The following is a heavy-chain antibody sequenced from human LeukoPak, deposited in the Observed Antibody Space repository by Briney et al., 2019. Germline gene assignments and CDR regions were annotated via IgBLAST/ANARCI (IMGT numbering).Heavy chain of an antibody. V-gene: IGHV3-30*02. CDR2: IRFDGGHK. CDR3: ARGFDIVVVPAAYGDY. J-gene: IGHJ4*02. D-gene: IGHD2-2*01. CDR1: GFTFSNYG. Sequence: GGSLRLSCAASGFTFSNYGMFWVRQAPGKGLDWVAFIRFDGGHKYYADSVKGRFTISRDNSKNTLYLQMNSLRAEDTAVYYCARGFDIVVVPAAYGDYWGQGTLVTVSS.